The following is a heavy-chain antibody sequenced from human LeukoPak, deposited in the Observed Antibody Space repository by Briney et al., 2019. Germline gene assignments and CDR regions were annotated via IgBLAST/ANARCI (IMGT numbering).Heavy chain of an antibody. V-gene: IGHV4-30-4*01. CDR2: IHHSGNT. J-gene: IGHJ4*02. D-gene: IGHD2-21*01. CDR3: ARDVVRDYFDY. CDR1: GGSVSGGSYY. Sequence: SETLSLTCTVSGGSVSGGSYYWSWIRQPPGKGLEWIGYIHHSGNTYYNPSLKSRVNISLDTSKNQFSLKLSSGTAADTAVYYCARDVVRDYFDYWGQGTPVTVSS.